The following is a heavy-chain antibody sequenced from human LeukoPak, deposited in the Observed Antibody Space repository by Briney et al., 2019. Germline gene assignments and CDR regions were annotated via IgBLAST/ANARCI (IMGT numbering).Heavy chain of an antibody. Sequence: PSETLSLTCSVSGGSVRSTNHYWGWIRQPPGKGLEWIGSFHYSGSTYYKSSLKSRVTISVDTSKNHFSLKLTSVTAADTAMYYCARLVVPAATFDYWGQGTLVTVSS. CDR2: FHYSGST. V-gene: IGHV4-39*07. CDR3: ARLVVPAATFDY. CDR1: GGSVRSTNHY. D-gene: IGHD2-2*01. J-gene: IGHJ4*02.